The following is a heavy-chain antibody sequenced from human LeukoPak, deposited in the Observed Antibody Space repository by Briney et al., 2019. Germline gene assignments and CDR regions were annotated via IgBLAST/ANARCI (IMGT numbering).Heavy chain of an antibody. CDR2: ISSSSSYI. J-gene: IGHJ4*02. Sequence: GGSLRLSCAASGFTFSSYRMNWVGQAPGKGLEWVSSISSSSSYIYYADSVKGRFTISRDNAKNSLYLQMNSLRAEDTAVYYCARDPEGYSYGAHFDYWGQGTLVTVSS. CDR1: GFTFSSYR. V-gene: IGHV3-21*01. CDR3: ARDPEGYSYGAHFDY. D-gene: IGHD5-18*01.